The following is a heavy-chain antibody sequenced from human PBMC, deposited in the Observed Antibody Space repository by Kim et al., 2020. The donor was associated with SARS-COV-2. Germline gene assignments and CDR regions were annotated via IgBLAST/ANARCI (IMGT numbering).Heavy chain of an antibody. CDR1: GGSFSGYY. CDR3: ARLGGSYGAPAH. CDR2: INHSGST. D-gene: IGHD5-18*01. J-gene: IGHJ4*02. Sequence: SETLSLTCAVYGGSFSGYYWSWIRQPPGKGLEWIGEINHSGSTNYNPSLKSRVTISVDTSKNQFSLKLSSVTAADTAVYYCARLGGSYGAPAHWGQGTLVTVSS. V-gene: IGHV4-34*01.